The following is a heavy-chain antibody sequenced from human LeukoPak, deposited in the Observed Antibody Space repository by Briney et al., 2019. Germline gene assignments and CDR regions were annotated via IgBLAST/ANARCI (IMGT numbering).Heavy chain of an antibody. D-gene: IGHD6-19*01. CDR2: IYYSGST. CDR1: GGSISSSSYY. CDR3: ARHALSSGWYTTERVIPYFDY. V-gene: IGHV4-39*01. J-gene: IGHJ4*02. Sequence: PSETLSLTCTVSGGSISSSSYYWGWIRQPPGKGLEWIGSIYYSGSTYYNPSLKSRVTISVDTSKNQFSLKLSSVTAADTAVYYCARHALSSGWYTTERVIPYFDYWGQGTLVTVSS.